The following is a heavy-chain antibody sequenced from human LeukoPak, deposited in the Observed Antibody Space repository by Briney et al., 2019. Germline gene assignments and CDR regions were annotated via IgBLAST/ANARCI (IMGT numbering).Heavy chain of an antibody. D-gene: IGHD3-22*01. J-gene: IGHJ3*02. CDR2: IRAYNGNT. V-gene: IGHV1-18*01. Sequence: ASVDASCMASAYTFTSYGISWVRQAPGQGLEWMGWIRAYNGNTNYAQKLQGRVTMTTDTSTSTAYMELRSLRSDDTDVYYCARDFGAYYYDSSGYAVAFDIWGQGTMVTVSS. CDR1: AYTFTSYG. CDR3: ARDFGAYYYDSSGYAVAFDI.